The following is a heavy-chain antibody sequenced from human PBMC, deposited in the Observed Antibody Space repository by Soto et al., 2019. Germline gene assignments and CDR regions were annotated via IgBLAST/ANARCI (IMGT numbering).Heavy chain of an antibody. CDR1: GYSFTSYW. J-gene: IGHJ6*02. Sequence: GESLKISCKGSGYSFTSYWISWVRQMPGKGLEWMGRIDPSDSYTNYSPSFQGHVTISADKSISTAYLQWSSLKASDTAMYYCARLGDCSGGSCYSNYYYGMDVWGQGTTVTVSS. CDR2: IDPSDSYT. V-gene: IGHV5-10-1*01. D-gene: IGHD2-15*01. CDR3: ARLGDCSGGSCYSNYYYGMDV.